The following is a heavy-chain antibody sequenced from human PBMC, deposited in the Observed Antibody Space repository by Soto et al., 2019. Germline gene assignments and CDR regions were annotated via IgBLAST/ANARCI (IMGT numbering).Heavy chain of an antibody. CDR1: GYSITSYG. Sequence: QVQLVQSGAEVKKPGASVKVSCKASGYSITSYGISWVRQAPGQGLEWMGWINPNNGNTKNAQKVQGRVTMTTDTSTSTAYMELRSLRSDDTAVYYCARDLNLGLGDYWGQGTLVTVSS. D-gene: IGHD7-27*01. CDR3: ARDLNLGLGDY. J-gene: IGHJ4*02. CDR2: INPNNGNT. V-gene: IGHV1-18*01.